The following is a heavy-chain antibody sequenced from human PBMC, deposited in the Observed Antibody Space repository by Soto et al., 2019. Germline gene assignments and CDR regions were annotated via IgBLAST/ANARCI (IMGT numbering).Heavy chain of an antibody. CDR3: AKTPDLDPGIYYYGMDV. CDR1: GFIFRKYG. D-gene: IGHD1-1*01. Sequence: PGGSLRLSCATSGFIFRKYGMHWVRQAPGKGLEWVAVIRDDGTNKYYIDSVRGRFTISRDNSENTLYLQMNSLRAEDTAVYYCAKTPDLDPGIYYYGMDVWGKGTTVSVSS. J-gene: IGHJ6*04. V-gene: IGHV3-30*02. CDR2: IRDDGTNK.